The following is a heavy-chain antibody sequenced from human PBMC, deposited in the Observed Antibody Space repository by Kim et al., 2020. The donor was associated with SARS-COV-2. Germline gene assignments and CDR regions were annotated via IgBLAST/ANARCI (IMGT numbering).Heavy chain of an antibody. D-gene: IGHD3-16*02. CDR2: IYYSGST. CDR3: AIGARDLIDPFDY. J-gene: IGHJ4*02. V-gene: IGHV4-39*07. CDR1: GGSISSSSYC. Sequence: SETLSLTCTVSGGSISSSSYCWGWIRQPPGKGLEWLGSIYYSGSTYYNPSLKSRVTISVDTTKIQLSLRLSSVTAADTAVYHCAIGARDLIDPFDYWGQGTLVTVSS.